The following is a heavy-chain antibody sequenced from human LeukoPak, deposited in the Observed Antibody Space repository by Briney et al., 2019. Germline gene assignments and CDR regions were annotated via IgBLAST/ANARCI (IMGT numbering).Heavy chain of an antibody. CDR1: GYSISSGYY. D-gene: IGHD2-21*01. CDR3: ASFVVRAGERTKQNAFDI. CDR2: IYHSGST. V-gene: IGHV4-38-2*02. J-gene: IGHJ3*02. Sequence: PSETLSLTCTVSGYSISSGYYWGWIRQPPGKGLEWIGSIYHSGSTYYNPSLKSRVTISVDTSKNQFSLKLSSVTAADTAVYYCASFVVRAGERTKQNAFDIWGQGTMVTVSS.